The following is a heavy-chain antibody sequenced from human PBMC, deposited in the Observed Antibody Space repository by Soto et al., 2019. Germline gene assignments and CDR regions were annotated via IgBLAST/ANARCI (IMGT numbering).Heavy chain of an antibody. Sequence: GGSLRLSCAASGFTLSDHYIDWVRQAPGKGLEWVGRSRDKANSYTTEYAASVRGRFTISRDDSKNSLYLHMNSLKTEDTAVYYCGNGLGSRVTYYFHYWGQGTLVTVSS. CDR2: SRDKANSYTT. J-gene: IGHJ4*02. CDR1: GFTLSDHY. V-gene: IGHV3-72*01. D-gene: IGHD2-2*03. CDR3: GNGLGSRVTYYFHY.